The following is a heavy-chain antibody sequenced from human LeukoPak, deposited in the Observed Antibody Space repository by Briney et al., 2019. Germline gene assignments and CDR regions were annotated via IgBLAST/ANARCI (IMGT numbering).Heavy chain of an antibody. CDR3: TTAYFDY. J-gene: IGHJ4*02. Sequence: GGSLRLSCVASGFTFNNAWMSWGRQAPGKGLEWVGRIRSKADGGTTDYAAPVKGRFTISRDDSKNTLYLQMNSLKTEDTAVYYCTTAYFDYWGQGTLVTVSS. CDR1: GFTFNNAW. V-gene: IGHV3-15*01. CDR2: IRSKADGGTT.